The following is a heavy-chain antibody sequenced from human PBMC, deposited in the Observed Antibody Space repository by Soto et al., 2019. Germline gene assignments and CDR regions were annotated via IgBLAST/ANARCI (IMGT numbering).Heavy chain of an antibody. Sequence: GGSMRLCCAASGLTFCSYGMHWVRQDPGKGLEWVAVIWYGGSNKYYADSVKGRFTISRDNSKNTLYLQMNSLRAEDTAVYYCARAEYQLLQNAFDIWGQGTMVTVSS. CDR2: IWYGGSNK. D-gene: IGHD2-2*01. CDR3: ARAEYQLLQNAFDI. V-gene: IGHV3-33*01. J-gene: IGHJ3*02. CDR1: GLTFCSYG.